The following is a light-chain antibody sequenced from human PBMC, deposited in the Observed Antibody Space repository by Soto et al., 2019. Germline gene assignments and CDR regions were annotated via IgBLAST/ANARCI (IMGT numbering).Light chain of an antibody. CDR2: GAS. CDR1: QRVNSRY. Sequence: EIVPKKSAGAVSFSAGERATLYCRASQRVNSRYLAWYQQKPGQAPRLLIYGASNRATGIPARFSGSGSGTDFTLTISSLEPEDFAVYYCPQRSNWLITFGQGTRLE. CDR3: PQRSNWLIT. J-gene: IGKJ5*01. V-gene: IGKV3-11*01.